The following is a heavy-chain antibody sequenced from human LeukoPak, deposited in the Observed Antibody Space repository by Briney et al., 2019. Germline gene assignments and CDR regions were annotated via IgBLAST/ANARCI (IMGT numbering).Heavy chain of an antibody. CDR2: ISYDGSNK. J-gene: IGHJ6*02. CDR3: ARDSAYYDSSRMDV. CDR1: GFTFGSYA. Sequence: GGSLRLTCAASGFTFGSYAMHWVRQAPGKGLEWVAVISYDGSNKYYADSVKGRFAISRDNSKNTLYLQMNSLRAEDTAVYYCARDSAYYDSSRMDVWGQGTTVTVSS. V-gene: IGHV3-30*09. D-gene: IGHD3-22*01.